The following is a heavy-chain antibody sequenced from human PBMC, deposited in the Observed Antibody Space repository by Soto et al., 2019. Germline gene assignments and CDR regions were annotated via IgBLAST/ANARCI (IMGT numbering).Heavy chain of an antibody. Sequence: WGSLRLSCAASGITLSDYGMHWVRQAPGKGLEWVAGVWKDGRNRYYVDYVKGRFTISRDNSKNTLYLQMNSLRDEDPAVYYCAKVPRGSNFGYYNFWGQGTLVTVSS. D-gene: IGHD5-18*01. CDR2: VWKDGRNR. V-gene: IGHV3-30*02. J-gene: IGHJ4*02. CDR1: GITLSDYG. CDR3: AKVPRGSNFGYYNF.